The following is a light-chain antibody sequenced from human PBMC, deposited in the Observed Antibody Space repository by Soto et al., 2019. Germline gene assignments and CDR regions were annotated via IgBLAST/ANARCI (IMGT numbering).Light chain of an antibody. CDR2: EVS. J-gene: IGLJ2*01. V-gene: IGLV2-14*01. CDR1: SSDVGGYNY. Sequence: QSALTQPASVSGSPGQSITISCTGTSSDVGGYNYVSWYQHHPGKAPKLIIYEVSNRPSGVSNRFSGSKSGNTASLTISGLQAEDEADYYCSSYAGSPSYYVLFGGGTKLTVL. CDR3: SSYAGSPSYYVL.